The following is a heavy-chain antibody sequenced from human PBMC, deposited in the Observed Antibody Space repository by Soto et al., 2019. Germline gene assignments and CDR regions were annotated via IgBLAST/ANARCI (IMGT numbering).Heavy chain of an antibody. CDR3: ARSIDP. CDR1: GGTISSHH. J-gene: IGHJ5*02. CDR2: IYYSGST. Sequence: ETLSLTCTVSGGTISSHHWNWILQPPGKGLEWIGHIYYSGSTNYNPSLKSRVTISLDTSKNQFSLKLSSVTAADTAVYYCARSIDPWGQGTLVTVSS. V-gene: IGHV4-59*11.